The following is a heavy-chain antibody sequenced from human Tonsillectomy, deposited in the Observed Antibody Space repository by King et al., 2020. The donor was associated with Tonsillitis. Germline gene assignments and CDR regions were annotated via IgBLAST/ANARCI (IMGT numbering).Heavy chain of an antibody. D-gene: IGHD3-10*01. Sequence: QLVQSGAEVKKPGESLKISCKGSGYSFTNYWIGWGRQMPGKGLEWMGIIYPGDSDTRYSPSFQGQVTISADKSISTAYLQWSSLKASDTAMYYCARSPMVRGLKGNWDFDLWGRGTLVTVSS. V-gene: IGHV5-51*01. CDR1: GYSFTNYW. J-gene: IGHJ2*01. CDR3: ARSPMVRGLKGNWDFDL. CDR2: IYPGDSDT.